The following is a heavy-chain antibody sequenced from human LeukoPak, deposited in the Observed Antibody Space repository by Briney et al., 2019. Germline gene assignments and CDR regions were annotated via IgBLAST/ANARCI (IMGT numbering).Heavy chain of an antibody. V-gene: IGHV4-34*01. CDR1: GGSFSGYY. CDR2: IYYSGST. D-gene: IGHD3-10*01. J-gene: IGHJ4*02. CDR3: VAVMVRGVSPGG. Sequence: SETLSLTCAVYGGSFSGYYWSWIRQPPGKGLEWIGSIYYSGSTYYNPSLKSRVTISVDTSKNQFSLKLSSVTAADTAVYYCVAVMVRGVSPGGWGQGTLVTVSS.